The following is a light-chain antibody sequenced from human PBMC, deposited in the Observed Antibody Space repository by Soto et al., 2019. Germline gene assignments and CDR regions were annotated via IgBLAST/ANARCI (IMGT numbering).Light chain of an antibody. Sequence: EVVLTQSPATLSVSPGERATLSCRASQSVSSYLAWYQQKPGQAPRLLIYDASTRATGIPARFSGSGSGTDFTLTIRSLEPDDFAVYYCHKSSHSNPAFGGGTKVEIK. CDR1: QSVSSY. V-gene: IGKV3-11*01. CDR2: DAS. J-gene: IGKJ4*02. CDR3: HKSSHSNPA.